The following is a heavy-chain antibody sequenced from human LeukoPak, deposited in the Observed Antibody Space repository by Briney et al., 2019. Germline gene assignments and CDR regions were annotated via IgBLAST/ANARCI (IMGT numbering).Heavy chain of an antibody. CDR1: GDSVSSNSAA. CDR2: TYYRSKWYN. J-gene: IGHJ6*02. V-gene: IGHV6-1*01. D-gene: IGHD6-19*01. Sequence: SRTLSLTCAISGDSVSSNSAAWNWIRQSPSRGLEWLGRTYYRSKWYNDYAVSVKSRITINPDTSKNQFSLQLNSVTPEDTAVYYCAREVGKQWLVLRTNYYYGMDVWGQGTTVTVSS. CDR3: AREVGKQWLVLRTNYYYGMDV.